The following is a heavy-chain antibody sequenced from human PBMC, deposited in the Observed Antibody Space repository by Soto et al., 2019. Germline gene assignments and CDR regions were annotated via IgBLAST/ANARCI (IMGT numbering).Heavy chain of an antibody. CDR1: GFTFSNAW. Sequence: ESGGGLVKPGGSLRLSCAASGFTFSNAWMNWVRQAPGKGLEWVGRIKSKTDGGTTDYAAPVKGRFTISRDDSKNTLYLQMNSLKTEDIAVYHCTKDFGLRYNWNYDAPSNWGQGTLVTVSS. CDR3: TKDFGLRYNWNYDAPSN. CDR2: IKSKTDGGTT. J-gene: IGHJ4*02. D-gene: IGHD1-7*01. V-gene: IGHV3-15*07.